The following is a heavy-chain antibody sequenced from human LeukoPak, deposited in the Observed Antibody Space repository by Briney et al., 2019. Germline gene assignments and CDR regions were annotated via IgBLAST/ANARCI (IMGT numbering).Heavy chain of an antibody. J-gene: IGHJ3*02. CDR3: ARGARSSWYRGAFDI. CDR1: GFTFSSYW. V-gene: IGHV3-7*01. Sequence: GGSLRLSCAASGFTFSSYWMSWVRHAPAKGLEWVAKIKQDGSEKYYVDSVKGRFTISRDNAKNSLYLQMNSLRAEDTAVYYCARGARSSWYRGAFDIWGQGTMVTVSS. D-gene: IGHD6-13*01. CDR2: IKQDGSEK.